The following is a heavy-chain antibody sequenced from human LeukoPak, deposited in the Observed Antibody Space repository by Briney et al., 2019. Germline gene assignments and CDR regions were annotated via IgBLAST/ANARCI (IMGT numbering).Heavy chain of an antibody. D-gene: IGHD6-19*01. V-gene: IGHV4-59*08. CDR2: IYYSGST. CDR1: GGSIRTYY. J-gene: IGHJ4*02. CDR3: ARQSSGWYPIQY. Sequence: PSETLSLTCTVSGGSIRTYYWSWIRQPPRKGLEGIGYIYYSGSTNYSPSLKSRVTISVDTSKNQFSLKLSSVTAADTAVYYCARQSSGWYPIQYWGQGTLVTVSS.